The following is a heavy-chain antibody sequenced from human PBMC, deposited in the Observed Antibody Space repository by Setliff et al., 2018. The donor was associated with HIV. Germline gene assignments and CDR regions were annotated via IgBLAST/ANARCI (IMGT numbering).Heavy chain of an antibody. CDR1: GGSITSGSYY. D-gene: IGHD2-21*02. CDR3: AREAHCGGDCPFDY. V-gene: IGHV4-61*09. Sequence: PSETLSLTCTVSGGSITSGSYYWSWIRQPAGKGLEWIGHIYTSGSTNYNPSLKSRVTISVDTSKNQLSLKLSSVTAADTAVYYCAREAHCGGDCPFDYWGQGTLVTVSS. J-gene: IGHJ4*02. CDR2: IYTSGST.